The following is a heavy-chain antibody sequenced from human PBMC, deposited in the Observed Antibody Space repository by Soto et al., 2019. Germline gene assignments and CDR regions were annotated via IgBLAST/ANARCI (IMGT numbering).Heavy chain of an antibody. CDR1: GFTFSSYA. Sequence: GESLKISCAASGFTFSSYAMSWVRQAPGKGLEWVSAISGSGGSTYYADSVKGRFTISRDNSKNTRYLQMNSLRAEDTAVYYCVDSSSSLIDDYIWGSYPSGPAWRDYWGQGTLVTVSS. CDR2: ISGSGGST. V-gene: IGHV3-23*01. J-gene: IGHJ4*02. D-gene: IGHD3-16*01. CDR3: VDSSSSLIDDYIWGSYPSGPAWRDY.